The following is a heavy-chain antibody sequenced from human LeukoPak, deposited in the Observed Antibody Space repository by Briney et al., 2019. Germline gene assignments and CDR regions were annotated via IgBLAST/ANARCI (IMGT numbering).Heavy chain of an antibody. Sequence: SETLSLTCAVYGGPLSGYYWSWIRQPPGKGLEWIGEINHSGSNHHNPPLQSRVTLSVDTSKNQCSLKLSSVPAADTAVYYCARGKRVLRFLEWSNPNNWCDPWGEGTLVTVSS. V-gene: IGHV4-34*01. CDR3: ARGKRVLRFLEWSNPNNWCDP. CDR2: INHSGSN. D-gene: IGHD3-3*01. J-gene: IGHJ5*02. CDR1: GGPLSGYY.